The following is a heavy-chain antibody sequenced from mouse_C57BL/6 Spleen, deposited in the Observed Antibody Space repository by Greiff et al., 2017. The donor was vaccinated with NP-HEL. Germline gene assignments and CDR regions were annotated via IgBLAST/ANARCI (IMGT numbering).Heavy chain of an antibody. Sequence: VQLVESGPELVKPGASVKISCKASGYAFSSSWMNWVKQRPGKGLEWIGRIYPGDGDTNYNGKFKGKATLTADKSSSTAYMQLSSLTSEDSAVYFCARSDGYSFDYWGQGTTLTVSS. CDR3: ARSDGYSFDY. J-gene: IGHJ2*01. CDR1: GYAFSSSW. D-gene: IGHD2-3*01. CDR2: IYPGDGDT. V-gene: IGHV1-82*01.